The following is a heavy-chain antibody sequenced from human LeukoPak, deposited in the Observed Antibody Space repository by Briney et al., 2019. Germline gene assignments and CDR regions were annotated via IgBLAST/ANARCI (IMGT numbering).Heavy chain of an antibody. D-gene: IGHD1-1*01. V-gene: IGHV4-34*01. Sequence: SETLSLTCAVYGGSFSGYYWSWLRQPPGKGLEWIGEINHSGSTNYNPSLKSRVAISVDTSKNQFSLKLSSVTAADTAVYYCARGLPRYNGNGLSHYYYYMDVWGKGTTVTVSS. CDR3: ARGLPRYNGNGLSHYYYYMDV. CDR2: INHSGST. CDR1: GGSFSGYY. J-gene: IGHJ6*03.